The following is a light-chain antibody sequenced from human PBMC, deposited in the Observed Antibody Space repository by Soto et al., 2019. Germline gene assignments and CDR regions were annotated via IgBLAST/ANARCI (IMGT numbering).Light chain of an antibody. CDR2: QTS. Sequence: EIVLTQSPATLASFPGDRVPLSCRASQYINTRLAWYQHRPGQAPRLLIYQTSIRAAGIPARFSASGTGTDFTLTISGLEPEDFAVYYCQQYGSSPITFGQGTRLEIK. CDR3: QQYGSSPIT. J-gene: IGKJ5*01. V-gene: IGKV3-20*01. CDR1: QYINTR.